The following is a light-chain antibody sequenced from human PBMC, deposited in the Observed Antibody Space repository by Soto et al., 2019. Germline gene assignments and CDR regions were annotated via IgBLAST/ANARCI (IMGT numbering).Light chain of an antibody. CDR2: LGS. V-gene: IGKV2-28*01. Sequence: DIVMTQSPLSLPVTPGEPASISCRSSQSLLHSNGYNYLDWYLQKPGQSPQLLIYLGSNRASGVHDRFSGSGSGTDFTLQISRVEAEDVGVYYCMQALQTPYTFGQGNKLEIK. CDR3: MQALQTPYT. CDR1: QSLLHSNGYNY. J-gene: IGKJ2*01.